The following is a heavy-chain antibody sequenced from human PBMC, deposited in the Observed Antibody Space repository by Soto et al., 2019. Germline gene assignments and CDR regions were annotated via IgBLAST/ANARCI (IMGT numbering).Heavy chain of an antibody. CDR3: ARPLVAGTNYYYYGMAV. Sequence: PGESLKISCKGSGYSFTSYWIGWVRQMPGKGLEWMGIIYPGDSDTRYSPSFQGQVTIPADKSISTAYLQWSSLKASDTAMYYCARPLVAGTNYYYYGMAVWGQGTTVTVSS. D-gene: IGHD6-19*01. J-gene: IGHJ6*02. V-gene: IGHV5-51*01. CDR2: IYPGDSDT. CDR1: GYSFTSYW.